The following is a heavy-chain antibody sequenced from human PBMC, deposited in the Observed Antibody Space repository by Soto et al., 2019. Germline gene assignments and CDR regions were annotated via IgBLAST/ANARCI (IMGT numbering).Heavy chain of an antibody. CDR3: ARDQSGAADF. Sequence: PSETLSLTCTVSGDSINSNYWSWIRQSGERGLEWIGRISATGTPSYIPSLKGRITLSLXXXXXXFXLXLXXXTAADTAVYFCARDQSGAADFWGPGTAVTVSS. V-gene: IGHV4-4*07. CDR1: GDSINSNY. J-gene: IGHJ3*01. D-gene: IGHD7-27*01. CDR2: ISATGTP.